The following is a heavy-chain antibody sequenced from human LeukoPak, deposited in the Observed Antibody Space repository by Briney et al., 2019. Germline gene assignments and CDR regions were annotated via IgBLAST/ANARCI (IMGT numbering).Heavy chain of an antibody. CDR2: ISSSGSTI. CDR3: ARDLTVRSHSHDAFDI. CDR1: GFTFSDYY. J-gene: IGHJ3*02. Sequence: PGGSLRLSCAASGFTFSDYYMSWIRQAPGKGLEWVPYISSSGSTIYYGDSVKGRFTISRDNAKKSLFLQMNSLRAEDTAVYYCARDLTVRSHSHDAFDIWGQGTTVFVSS. V-gene: IGHV3-11*01. D-gene: IGHD3-10*01.